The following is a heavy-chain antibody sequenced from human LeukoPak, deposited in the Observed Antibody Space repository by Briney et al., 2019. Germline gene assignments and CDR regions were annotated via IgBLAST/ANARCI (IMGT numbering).Heavy chain of an antibody. CDR2: IRYDGSNK. CDR1: GFTFSSYG. Sequence: PGGSLRLSCAASGFTFSSYGMHWVRQAPGKGLEWVAFIRYDGSNKYYADSVKGRFTISRDNAKNSLYLQMDSLRAEDTAVYYCARSNYYDSSDHLTQYFQHWGQGTLVTVSS. J-gene: IGHJ1*01. D-gene: IGHD3-22*01. CDR3: ARSNYYDSSDHLTQYFQH. V-gene: IGHV3-30*02.